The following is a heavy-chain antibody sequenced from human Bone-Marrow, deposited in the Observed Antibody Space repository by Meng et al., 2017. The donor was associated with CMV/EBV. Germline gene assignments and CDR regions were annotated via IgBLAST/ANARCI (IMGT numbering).Heavy chain of an antibody. CDR3: ATIAAAGKGSDY. V-gene: IGHV3-53*01. CDR2: IYSGGST. CDR1: GFTVSSNY. Sequence: GGSLRLSCAASGFTVSSNYMNWVRQAPGKGLEWVSVIYSGGSTYYADSVKGRFTISRDNSKNTLYLQMNSLRAEDTAVYYCATIAAAGKGSDYWGQGNLVNVSS. D-gene: IGHD6-13*01. J-gene: IGHJ4*02.